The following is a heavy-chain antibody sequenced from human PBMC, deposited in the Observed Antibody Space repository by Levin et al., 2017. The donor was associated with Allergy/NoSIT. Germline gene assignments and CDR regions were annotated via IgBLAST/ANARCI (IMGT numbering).Heavy chain of an antibody. CDR1: GYTFTNYY. CDR3: ARDFLLGFCSGGYCYSEFYAFDI. J-gene: IGHJ3*02. CDR2: INPKSGAT. D-gene: IGHD2-15*01. Sequence: ASVKVSCKASGYTFTNYYIHWVRQAPGQGLEWMGRINPKSGATNYTQKFQDRVTMTRDTSINTAYLDLTRLRSDDTAMYYCARDFLLGFCSGGYCYSEFYAFDIWGQGSMVTVSS. V-gene: IGHV1-2*06.